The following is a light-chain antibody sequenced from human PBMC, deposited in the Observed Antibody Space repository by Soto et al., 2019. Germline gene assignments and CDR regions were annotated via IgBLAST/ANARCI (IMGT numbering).Light chain of an antibody. CDR3: QQLHLYPIT. J-gene: IGKJ5*01. CDR1: EDIRSY. Sequence: DIQLTQSPSFLSASVGDRVTTTCRASEDIRSYLAWYQQNPGEAHNLLIYAAYSLQSGVQSRFSGSGSGTEFTLTISSLQPEDFATYYCQQLHLYPITFGQGTRLEIK. V-gene: IGKV1-9*01. CDR2: AAY.